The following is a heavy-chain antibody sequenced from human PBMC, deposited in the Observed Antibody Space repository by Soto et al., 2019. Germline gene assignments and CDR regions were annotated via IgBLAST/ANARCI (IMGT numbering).Heavy chain of an antibody. Sequence: PGGSLRLSCAASGFTFSSYAMGWVRQAPGKGLEWVSAISGSGGSTYYADSVKGRFTISRDNSKNTLYLQMNSLRAEDTAVYYCAKDDLSGYYDSSGYYGYYFDYWGQGTLVTVSS. CDR1: GFTFSSYA. CDR2: ISGSGGST. D-gene: IGHD3-22*01. J-gene: IGHJ4*02. CDR3: AKDDLSGYYDSSGYYGYYFDY. V-gene: IGHV3-23*01.